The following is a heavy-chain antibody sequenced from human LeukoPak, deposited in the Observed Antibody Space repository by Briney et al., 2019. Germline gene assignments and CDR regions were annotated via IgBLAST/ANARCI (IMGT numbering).Heavy chain of an antibody. D-gene: IGHD3-10*01. CDR2: ISSSGSTI. CDR1: GFTFSDYY. CDR3: ARVSTAPSSMVRGNWFDP. Sequence: LGGSLRLSCAASGFTFSDYYMSWIRQAPGKGLEWVSYISSSGSTIYYADSVKGRFTISRDNAKNSLYLQMNSLRAEDTAVYYCARVSTAPSSMVRGNWFDPWGQGTLVTVSS. J-gene: IGHJ5*02. V-gene: IGHV3-11*01.